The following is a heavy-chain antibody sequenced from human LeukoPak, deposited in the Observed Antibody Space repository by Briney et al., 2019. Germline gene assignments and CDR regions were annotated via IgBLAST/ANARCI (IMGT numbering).Heavy chain of an antibody. CDR3: ARVSNRFGELLYTGGYFDL. Sequence: NPSGTLSLTCTVSGGPINGSDWWNWVRQPPGKGLEWIGEVSHSGTVNYNPSLKSRVTISVDTPKNQFSLKLSSVTAADTAVYYCARVSNRFGELLYTGGYFDLWGRGTLVTVSS. CDR2: VSHSGTV. J-gene: IGHJ2*01. V-gene: IGHV4-4*02. D-gene: IGHD3-10*01. CDR1: GGPINGSDW.